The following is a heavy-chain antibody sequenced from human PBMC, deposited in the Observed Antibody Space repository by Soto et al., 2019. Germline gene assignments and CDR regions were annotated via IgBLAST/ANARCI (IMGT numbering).Heavy chain of an antibody. D-gene: IGHD6-13*01. CDR2: ILYDGSKK. V-gene: IGHV3-30*18. Sequence: GGSLRLSCAASGFTFSSYGMHWVRQAPGKGLEWVAVILYDGSKKYYADSVKGRFTISRDNSKNTLYLQMSSLRAEDTALYYCAKPYSSSWYYFDYWGQGTLVTVSP. CDR1: GFTFSSYG. J-gene: IGHJ4*02. CDR3: AKPYSSSWYYFDY.